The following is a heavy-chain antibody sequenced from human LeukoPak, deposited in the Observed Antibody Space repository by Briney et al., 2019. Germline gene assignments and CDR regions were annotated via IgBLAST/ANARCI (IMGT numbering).Heavy chain of an antibody. CDR3: ARGIGSYSDY. J-gene: IGHJ4*02. D-gene: IGHD1-26*01. CDR2: ISSSSSYI. CDR1: GFTFSSYS. Sequence: GGSLRLSCAASGFTFSSYSMNWARQAPGKGLEWVSSISSSSSYIYYADSVKGRFTIFRDNAKDSLYLQMNSLRAEDTAVYYCARGIGSYSDYWGQGTLVTVSS. V-gene: IGHV3-21*01.